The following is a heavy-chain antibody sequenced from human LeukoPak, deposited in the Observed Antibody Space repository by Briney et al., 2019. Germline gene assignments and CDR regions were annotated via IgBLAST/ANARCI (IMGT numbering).Heavy chain of an antibody. J-gene: IGHJ4*02. CDR2: VDPYDSNV. D-gene: IGHD6-19*01. V-gene: IGHV5-10-1*01. CDR1: GFTFTNYW. Sequence: GESLKISLQGSGFTFTNYWISWVRQMPGKGLEWMGKVDPYDSNVNYSPSFQGHVTISVDRSVSTAYLHWTSLGASDTATYYCARLLGVAGMDYWGPGTRLTVTS. CDR3: ARLLGVAGMDY.